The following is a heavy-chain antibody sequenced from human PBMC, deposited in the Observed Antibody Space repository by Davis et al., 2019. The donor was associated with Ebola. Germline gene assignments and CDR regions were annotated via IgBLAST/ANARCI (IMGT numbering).Heavy chain of an antibody. CDR3: AKEKTDYDFWTGHNNNWFES. Sequence: GGSLRLSCAASGFTFSSFAMHWVRQSPAKGLEWLAVIAHDGINKYYADSVKGRSTISRDNSRNTLYLQMNSLRAEDTAVYYCAKEKTDYDFWTGHNNNWFESWGQGTLVTVSS. V-gene: IGHV3-30-3*01. CDR2: IAHDGINK. J-gene: IGHJ5*01. CDR1: GFTFSSFA. D-gene: IGHD3-3*01.